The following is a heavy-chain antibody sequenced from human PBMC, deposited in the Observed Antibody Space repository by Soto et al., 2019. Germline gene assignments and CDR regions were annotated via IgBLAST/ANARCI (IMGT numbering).Heavy chain of an antibody. CDR3: ARRGSGSYYDY. CDR2: IYYSGST. CDR1: GGSISSHY. J-gene: IGHJ4*02. Sequence: PSETLSLTCTVAGGSISSHYWSWIRQPPGKGLEWIGYIYYSGSTNYNPSLKRRVTISVDTSKNQFSLKLSSVTAADTAVYYCARRGSGSYYDYWGQGTLVTVSS. D-gene: IGHD1-26*01. V-gene: IGHV4-59*11.